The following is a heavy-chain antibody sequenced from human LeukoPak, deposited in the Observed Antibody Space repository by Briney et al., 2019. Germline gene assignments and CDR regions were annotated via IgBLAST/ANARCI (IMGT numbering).Heavy chain of an antibody. V-gene: IGHV3-48*04. J-gene: IGHJ6*02. D-gene: IGHD3-10*01. CDR2: ISSSSSTI. CDR1: GFTFSSYS. Sequence: GGSLRLSCAASGFTFSSYSMNWVRQAPGKGLEWVSYISSSSSTIYYADSVKGRFTISRDNAKNSLYLQMNSLRVEDTAVYYCGKAGGSGRYGMDVWGQGTTVTVSS. CDR3: GKAGGSGRYGMDV.